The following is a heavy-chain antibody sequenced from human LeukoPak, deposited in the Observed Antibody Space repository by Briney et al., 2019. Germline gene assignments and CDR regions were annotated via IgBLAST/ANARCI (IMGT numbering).Heavy chain of an antibody. J-gene: IGHJ4*02. CDR3: ANLWFGESHYFDY. Sequence: SETLSLTCTVSGGSITTNYWSWVRRPPGKALEWIGYIYYTGTTNYNPSLKSRVTISVDTSKNQFSLKLSSVTAADTAVYYCANLWFGESHYFDYWGQGTLVTVSS. CDR1: GGSITTNY. CDR2: IYYTGTT. D-gene: IGHD3-10*01. V-gene: IGHV4-59*12.